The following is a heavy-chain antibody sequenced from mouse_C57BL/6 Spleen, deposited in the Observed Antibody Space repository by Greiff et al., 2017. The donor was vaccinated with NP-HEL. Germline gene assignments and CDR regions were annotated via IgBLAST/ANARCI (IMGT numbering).Heavy chain of an antibody. Sequence: VQLQQSGAELVRPGASVKLSCTASGFNIKDDYMHWVKQRPEQGLEWIGWIDPENGDTEYASKFQGKATITADPSSNQAYLQLSSLTSEDTSVYFWTITTVVARYFDVWGTGTTVTVSS. V-gene: IGHV14-4*01. J-gene: IGHJ1*03. D-gene: IGHD1-1*01. CDR2: IDPENGDT. CDR1: GFNIKDDY. CDR3: TITTVVARYFDV.